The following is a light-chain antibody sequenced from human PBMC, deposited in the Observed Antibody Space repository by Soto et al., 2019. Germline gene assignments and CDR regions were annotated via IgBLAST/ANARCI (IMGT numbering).Light chain of an antibody. Sequence: DIQSTQSPPTLSASVGDRVTITCRASQSISAWLAWYQQKPGKAPRLLIYAASTLDSRVPSRFSGTGSGTEFTLTISSLQPDDFATYYCQHFFTSSPAFGQGAKVDIK. CDR1: QSISAW. CDR2: AAS. CDR3: QHFFTSSPA. J-gene: IGKJ1*01. V-gene: IGKV1-5*01.